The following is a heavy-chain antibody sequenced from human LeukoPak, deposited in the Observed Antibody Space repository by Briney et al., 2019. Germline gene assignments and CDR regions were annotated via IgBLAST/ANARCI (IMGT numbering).Heavy chain of an antibody. V-gene: IGHV1-69*01. D-gene: IGHD2-21*02. CDR3: ASSYCGGDCLFWFDP. CDR1: GGTFSIYA. Sequence: SVKVSCKASGGTFSIYAISWVRQAPGQGLEWMGGIIPIFGTANYAQKFQGRVTITADESTSTAYMELSSLRSEDTAVYYCASSYCGGDCLFWFDPWGQGTLVTVSS. CDR2: IIPIFGTA. J-gene: IGHJ5*02.